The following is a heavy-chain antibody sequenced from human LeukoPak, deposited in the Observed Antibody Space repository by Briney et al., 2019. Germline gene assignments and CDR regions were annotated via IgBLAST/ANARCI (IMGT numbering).Heavy chain of an antibody. CDR2: ISAYNGNT. CDR3: ARDLRGDYDYVWGSYPISN. V-gene: IGHV1-18*01. CDR1: GYTFTSYG. J-gene: IGHJ4*02. Sequence: ASVKVSCKASGYTFTSYGISWVRQAPGQGLEWMGWISAYNGNTNYAQKLQGRVTMTTDTSTSTAYMELRSLRSDDTAVYYCARDLRGDYDYVWGSYPISNWGQGTLVTVSS. D-gene: IGHD3-16*02.